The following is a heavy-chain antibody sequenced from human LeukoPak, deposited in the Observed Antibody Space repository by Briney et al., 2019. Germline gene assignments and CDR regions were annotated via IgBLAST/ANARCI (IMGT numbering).Heavy chain of an antibody. CDR2: IYYNGNT. V-gene: IGHV4-59*01. CDR1: DGSINSYY. D-gene: IGHD1-26*01. CDR3: ARGRSNYYGMDV. Sequence: ASETLSLTCSVSDGSINSYYWNWIRRPPGKGLEWIGYIYYNGNTNYSPSLKSRVTMSVDTSKNLFSLKVSSVTAADTAVYYCARGRSNYYGMDVWGQGTTVTVSS. J-gene: IGHJ6*02.